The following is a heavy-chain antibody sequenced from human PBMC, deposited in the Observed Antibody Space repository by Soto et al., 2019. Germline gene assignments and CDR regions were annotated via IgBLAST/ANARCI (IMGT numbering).Heavy chain of an antibody. Sequence: QLVESGGGVVQPGMSLRLSCAASGFIFNEYGMHWVRQAPGKGLEWVAVIWYDGSNKYYADSVKGRFTISRDNSKNTMSLQMNNLIAEDTAVYYCARWGCSGTNCNLNQRSYDLWGQGTLVTVSS. CDR2: IWYDGSNK. CDR1: GFIFNEYG. J-gene: IGHJ4*02. CDR3: ARWGCSGTNCNLNQRSYDL. V-gene: IGHV3-33*03. D-gene: IGHD2-15*01.